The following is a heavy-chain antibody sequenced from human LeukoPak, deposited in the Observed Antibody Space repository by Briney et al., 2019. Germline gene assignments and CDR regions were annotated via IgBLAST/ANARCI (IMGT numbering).Heavy chain of an antibody. D-gene: IGHD3-10*01. Sequence: PSETLSLTCTVSGGSISSYYWSWIRQPPGKGLEWIGYIYYSGSTNYNPSLKSRVTISVDTSKNQFSLKLSSVTAADTAVYYCARVDYFYGSGHFDFWGQGTLVTVSS. CDR1: GGSISSYY. CDR2: IYYSGST. V-gene: IGHV4-59*01. CDR3: ARVDYFYGSGHFDF. J-gene: IGHJ4*02.